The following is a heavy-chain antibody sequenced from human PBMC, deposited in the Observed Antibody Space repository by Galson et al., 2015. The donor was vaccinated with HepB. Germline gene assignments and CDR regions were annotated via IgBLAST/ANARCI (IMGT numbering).Heavy chain of an antibody. CDR2: ISNEGNNK. CDR1: RFTFSSYA. J-gene: IGHJ4*02. Sequence: SLRLSCAGSRFTFSSYAMHWVRQAPGKGLEWVAVISNEGNNKQYADSVKGRFTISRDNSKSTLYLQVNSLRTEDTAVYFCARDSVHCDSTTCYTGYYFDYWGQGTLVTVSS. CDR3: ARDSVHCDSTTCYTGYYFDY. V-gene: IGHV3-30-3*01. D-gene: IGHD2/OR15-2a*01.